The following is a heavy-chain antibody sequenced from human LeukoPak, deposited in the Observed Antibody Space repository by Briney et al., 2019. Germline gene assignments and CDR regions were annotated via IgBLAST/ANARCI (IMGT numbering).Heavy chain of an antibody. CDR3: AKDAVLSYYGGIPGYYMDV. Sequence: GGSLRLSCAASGFTFSSYAMSWVRQAPGKGLEWVSAISGSGGSTYYADSVKGRFTISRDNSKNTLYLQMNSLRAEDTAVYYCAKDAVLSYYGGIPGYYMDVWGKGTTVTVSS. CDR2: ISGSGGST. CDR1: GFTFSSYA. J-gene: IGHJ6*03. V-gene: IGHV3-23*01. D-gene: IGHD4-23*01.